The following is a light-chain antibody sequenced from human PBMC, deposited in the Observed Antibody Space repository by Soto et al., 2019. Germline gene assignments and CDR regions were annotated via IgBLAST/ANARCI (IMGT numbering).Light chain of an antibody. CDR3: QQSFSPRPIS. V-gene: IGKV1-39*01. J-gene: IGKJ5*01. Sequence: GLRSGVPSRFSGSGSGTDFTLTISTLQPEDFATYYCQQSFSPRPISFGQGTRLEMK.